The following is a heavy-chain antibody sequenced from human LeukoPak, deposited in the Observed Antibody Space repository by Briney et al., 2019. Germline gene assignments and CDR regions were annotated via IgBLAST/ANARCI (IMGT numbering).Heavy chain of an antibody. D-gene: IGHD3-10*01. CDR3: VRVGYYYGSGSYLD. CDR1: GGSINSGDYY. J-gene: IGHJ4*02. CDR2: IYYSGST. Sequence: PSQTLSLTCTVSGGSINSGDYYWSWIRQPPGKGLEWIGYIYYSGSTYYNPSLKSRVTISVDTSKNQFSLKRSSVTAADTAVYYCVRVGYYYGSGSYLDWGQGTLVTVSS. V-gene: IGHV4-30-4*01.